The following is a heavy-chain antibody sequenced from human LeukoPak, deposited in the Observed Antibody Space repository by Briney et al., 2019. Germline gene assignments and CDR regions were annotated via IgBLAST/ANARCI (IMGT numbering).Heavy chain of an antibody. V-gene: IGHV4-59*01. Sequence: SETLSLTCTVSGGSISSYYWSWIRQPPGKGREWIGYIYYSGTTNYNPSLKSRVTISVDTSKNQFSLKLSSVTAEDTADYYCARGLCIAAAQYGYWGQGTLVTVSS. D-gene: IGHD6-13*01. J-gene: IGHJ4*02. CDR1: GGSISSYY. CDR2: IYYSGTT. CDR3: ARGLCIAAAQYGY.